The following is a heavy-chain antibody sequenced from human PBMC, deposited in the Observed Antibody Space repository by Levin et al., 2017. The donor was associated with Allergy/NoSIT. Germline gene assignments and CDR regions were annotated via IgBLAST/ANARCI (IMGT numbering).Heavy chain of an antibody. CDR3: ARGSYCYSSSCPALGLWFDP. D-gene: IGHD6-13*01. Sequence: GGSLRLSCAASGFTFSSYDMHWVRQATGKGLEWVSAIGTAGDTYYPGSVKGRFTISRENAKNSLYLQMNSLRAGDTAVYYCARGSYCYSSSCPALGLWFDPWGQGTLVTVSP. J-gene: IGHJ5*02. V-gene: IGHV3-13*01. CDR2: IGTAGDT. CDR1: GFTFSSYD.